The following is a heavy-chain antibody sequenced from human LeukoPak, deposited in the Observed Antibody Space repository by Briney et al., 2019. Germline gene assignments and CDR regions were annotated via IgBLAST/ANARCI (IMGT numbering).Heavy chain of an antibody. D-gene: IGHD6-19*01. J-gene: IGHJ4*02. CDR2: ISDSGGSR. CDR3: AKGGGWLYYFDY. CDR1: RFTFSTFA. V-gene: IGHV3-23*01. Sequence: PGGSLRLSCAASRFTFSTFAMNWVRQAPGKGLEWVSAISDSGGSRYYADSVKGRFTISRDNAKNTVYLQMNSLRVEDTAVYYCAKGGGWLYYFDYWGQGSLVSVSS.